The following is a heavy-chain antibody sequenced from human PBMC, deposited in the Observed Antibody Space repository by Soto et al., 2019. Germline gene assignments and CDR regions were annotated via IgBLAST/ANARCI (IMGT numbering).Heavy chain of an antibody. CDR1: GGSISSGGYY. D-gene: IGHD6-6*01. CDR3: ARGSFSSSSSWFDP. V-gene: IGHV4-31*03. Sequence: SVTLSLRCTVAGGSISSGGYYWSWIRQHPGKGLEWIAYIYYSGNTYYNPSLNSRVSISVDTSKNQFSLRLSSVTAADTAVHYCARGSFSSSSSWFDPWGQGILVTVSS. J-gene: IGHJ5*02. CDR2: IYYSGNT.